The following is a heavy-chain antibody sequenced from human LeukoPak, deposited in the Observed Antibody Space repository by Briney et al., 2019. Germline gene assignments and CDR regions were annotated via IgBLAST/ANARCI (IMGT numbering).Heavy chain of an antibody. CDR2: IYYSGST. Sequence: PSETLSLTCTVSGGSISSSSYYWGWIRQPPGKGLEWIGSIYYSGSTYYNPSLKSRVTISVDTSKNQFSLKLSSVTAADTAVYYCARHLYSYGRGSLYFAYYFDYWGQGTLVTVSS. V-gene: IGHV4-39*01. D-gene: IGHD5-18*01. CDR3: ARHLYSYGRGSLYFAYYFDY. J-gene: IGHJ4*02. CDR1: GGSISSSSYY.